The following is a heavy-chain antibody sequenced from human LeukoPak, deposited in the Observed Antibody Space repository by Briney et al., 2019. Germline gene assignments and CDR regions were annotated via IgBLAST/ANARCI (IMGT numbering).Heavy chain of an antibody. CDR3: ARGKQLVFRQGSYMDV. CDR1: GFTFSSYD. CDR2: IGTAGDT. V-gene: IGHV3-13*01. Sequence: PGGSLRLSCAASGFTFSSYDMHWVRQATGKGLEGVSAIGTAGDTYYPGSVKGRFTISRENAKNSLYLQMNSLRAGDTAVYYCARGKQLVFRQGSYMDVWGKGTTVTVSS. J-gene: IGHJ6*03. D-gene: IGHD6-13*01.